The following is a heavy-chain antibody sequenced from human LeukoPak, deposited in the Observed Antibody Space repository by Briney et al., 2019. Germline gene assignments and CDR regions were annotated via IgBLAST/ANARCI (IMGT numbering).Heavy chain of an antibody. CDR3: ARSVGWPFDF. D-gene: IGHD6-19*01. J-gene: IGHJ4*02. CDR1: GGSIGGYY. Sequence: PSETLSLTCTVSGGSIGGYYWSWIRQPPGKGLEWIGYIYYTGSTNYNPSLESRVTISLDTPNNQFSLKLSSVTAADTAVYYCARSVGWPFDFWGQGTLVTVSS. V-gene: IGHV4-59*01. CDR2: IYYTGST.